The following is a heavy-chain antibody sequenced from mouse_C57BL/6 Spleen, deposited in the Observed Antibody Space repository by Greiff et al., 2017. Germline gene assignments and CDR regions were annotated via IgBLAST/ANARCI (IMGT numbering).Heavy chain of an antibody. CDR3: ASFYDYDDAMDY. CDR2: IYPGSGNT. D-gene: IGHD2-4*01. V-gene: IGHV1-76*01. J-gene: IGHJ4*01. CDR1: GYTFTDYY. Sequence: QVQLQQSGAELVRPGASVKLSCKASGYTFTDYYINWVKQRPGQGLEWIARIYPGSGNTYYNEKFKGKATLTAEKSSSTAYMQLSSLTSEDSAVYFCASFYDYDDAMDYWGQGTSVTVSS.